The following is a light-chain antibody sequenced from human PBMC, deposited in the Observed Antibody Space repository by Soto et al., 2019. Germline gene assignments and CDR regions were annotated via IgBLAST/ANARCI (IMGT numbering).Light chain of an antibody. J-gene: IGLJ1*01. CDR3: GTWDSSLSAYV. CDR1: SSNIGNNY. V-gene: IGLV1-51*02. CDR2: ENN. Sequence: QSVLTQPPSVSAAPGQKVTISCSGSSSNIGNNYVSWYQQLPGTAPKLLIYENNKRPSGIPDRFSGSKSGTSATLGITGFLTWDEADYYCGTWDSSLSAYVFGTGTKVTVL.